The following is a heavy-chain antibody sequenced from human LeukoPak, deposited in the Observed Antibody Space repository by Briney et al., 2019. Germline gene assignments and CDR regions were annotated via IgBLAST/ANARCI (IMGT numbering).Heavy chain of an antibody. CDR3: TTTEKVYYDYVWGSYRPSRDAFDI. J-gene: IGHJ3*02. V-gene: IGHV3-15*01. CDR1: GFTFSNAW. Sequence: GGSLRLSCAASGFTFSNAWMSWVRQAPGKGLEWVGRIKSKTDGGTTDYAAPVKGRFTISRDDSKNTLYLQMNSLKTEDTAVYYCTTTEKVYYDYVWGSYRPSRDAFDIWGQGTMVTVSS. D-gene: IGHD3-16*02. CDR2: IKSKTDGGTT.